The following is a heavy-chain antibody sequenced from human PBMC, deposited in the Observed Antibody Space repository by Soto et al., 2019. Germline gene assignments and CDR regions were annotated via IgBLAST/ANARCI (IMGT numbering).Heavy chain of an antibody. D-gene: IGHD1-26*01. Sequence: QVKLLESGGGVVQPGRSLRLSCAASGFVFNMYGMHWVRQAPGKGLEWVGVIWHDGSGTYYADALKGRFTISRDNSKNALFLQMDSLTVEDTAVYYCVRDPVALRNRVRVGYFNLWGRGTQVTVSS. J-gene: IGHJ2*01. V-gene: IGHV3-33*01. CDR3: VRDPVALRNRVRVGYFNL. CDR2: IWHDGSGT. CDR1: GFVFNMYG.